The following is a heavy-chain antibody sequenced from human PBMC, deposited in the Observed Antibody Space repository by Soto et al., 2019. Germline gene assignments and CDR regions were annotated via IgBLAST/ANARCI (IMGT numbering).Heavy chain of an antibody. Sequence: EVQLVESGGGLVKPGGSLRLSCAASGFTFSNAWMSWVRQAPGKGLEWVGRIKSKTDGGTTDYAAPMKGRFTISRDDSKNTLYLQMNSLKTEDTAVYYCTTDSPYYDFWSGFYYYYYMDVWGKGTTVTVSS. CDR3: TTDSPYYDFWSGFYYYYYMDV. V-gene: IGHV3-15*01. CDR1: GFTFSNAW. D-gene: IGHD3-3*01. J-gene: IGHJ6*03. CDR2: IKSKTDGGTT.